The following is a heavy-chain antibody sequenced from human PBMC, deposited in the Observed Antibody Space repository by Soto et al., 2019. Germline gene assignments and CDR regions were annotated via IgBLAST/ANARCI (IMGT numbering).Heavy chain of an antibody. D-gene: IGHD3-3*01. CDR1: GYSFTSYW. V-gene: IGHV5-51*01. CDR3: ARSHMEYYYYYGMDV. J-gene: IGHJ6*02. CDR2: IYPGDSDT. Sequence: ESLKISCKGSGYSFTSYWIGWVRQMPGKGLEWMGIIYPGDSDTRYSPSFQGQVTISADKSISTAYLQWSSLKASDTAMYYCARSHMEYYYYYGMDVWGQGTRVTVSS.